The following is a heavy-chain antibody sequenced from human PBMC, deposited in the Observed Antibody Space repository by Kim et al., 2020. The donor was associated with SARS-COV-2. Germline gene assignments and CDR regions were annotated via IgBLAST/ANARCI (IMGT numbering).Heavy chain of an antibody. CDR1: GGSFSGYY. V-gene: IGHV4-34*01. J-gene: IGHJ6*02. D-gene: IGHD3-10*01. Sequence: SETLSLTCAVYGGSFSGYYWSWIRQPPGKGLEWIGEINHSGSTNYNPSLKSRVTISVDTSKNQFSLKLSSVTAADTAVYYCARAGRMYYYGSYGMDVWGQGTTVTVSS. CDR2: INHSGST. CDR3: ARAGRMYYYGSYGMDV.